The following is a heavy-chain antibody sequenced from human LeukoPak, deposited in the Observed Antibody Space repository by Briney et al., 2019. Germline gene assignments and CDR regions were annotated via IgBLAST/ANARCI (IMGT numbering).Heavy chain of an antibody. CDR3: AKVAPLGSSWYAFNY. D-gene: IGHD6-13*01. CDR1: GFTFSTYS. CDR2: VTSGGDTT. V-gene: IGHV3-23*01. Sequence: GGSLRLSCAASGFTFSTYSMSWVRQAPGKGLEWVSGVTSGGDTTYYADPVKGRFTISRDNSQNTVSLHMTSLGAEDTAVYYCAKVAPLGSSWYAFNYWGQGTLVTDSS. J-gene: IGHJ4*02.